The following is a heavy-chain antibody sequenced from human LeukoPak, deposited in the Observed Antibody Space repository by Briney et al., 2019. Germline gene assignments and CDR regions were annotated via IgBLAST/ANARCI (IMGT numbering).Heavy chain of an antibody. J-gene: IGHJ4*02. Sequence: GGSLRLSCAASGFTFSSYAMHWVRQAPGKGLEWVAVISYDGSNKYYADSVKGRFTISRDNSKNTLYLQMNSLRAEDTAVYYCARPIASGTYYHYFDYWGQGTLVTVSS. V-gene: IGHV3-30-3*01. CDR1: GFTFSSYA. CDR3: ARPIASGTYYHYFDY. CDR2: ISYDGSNK. D-gene: IGHD1-26*01.